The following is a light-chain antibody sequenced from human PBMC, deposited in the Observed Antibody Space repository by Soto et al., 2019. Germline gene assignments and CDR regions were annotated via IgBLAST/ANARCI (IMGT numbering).Light chain of an antibody. CDR3: QVWNVHRDHPGVV. CDR1: NIGAKS. Sequence: SYELTQPPSVSVAPGQTAAITCGGDNIGAKSVHWYQQRPGQAPVPVVYEDSDRPSGIPERFSGSNSGNAATLTIRRVEAGDEADYYCQVWNVHRDHPGVVFGGGTKLTVL. CDR2: EDS. V-gene: IGLV3-21*02. J-gene: IGLJ2*01.